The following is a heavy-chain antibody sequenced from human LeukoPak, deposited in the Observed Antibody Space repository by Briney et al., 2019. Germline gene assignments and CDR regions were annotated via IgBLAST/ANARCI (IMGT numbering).Heavy chain of an antibody. CDR1: GFAFGSET. V-gene: IGHV3-23*01. D-gene: IGHD2-2*01. Sequence: GGSLRLSCAVSGFAFGSETMSWVRQSPGKGLEWVSSISGSGGTTQYADSVKGRFTITRDNSKNTLYLQMHSLRDEDTAIYYCGRHCGSSSCYRFEYWGQGTLVTVSS. CDR2: ISGSGGTT. CDR3: GRHCGSSSCYRFEY. J-gene: IGHJ4*02.